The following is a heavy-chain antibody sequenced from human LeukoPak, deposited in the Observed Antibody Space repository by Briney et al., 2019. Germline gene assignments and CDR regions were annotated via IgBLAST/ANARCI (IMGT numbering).Heavy chain of an antibody. CDR1: GYTFTSYG. D-gene: IGHD6-19*01. V-gene: IGHV1-18*01. CDR2: ISAYNGNT. CDR3: AREPSQWLAKVFDY. Sequence: ASVTVSCKASGYTFTSYGISWVRQAPGQGLEWMGWISAYNGNTNYAQKLQGRVTMTTDTSTSTAYMELRSLRSDDTAVYYCAREPSQWLAKVFDYWGQGTLVTVSS. J-gene: IGHJ4*02.